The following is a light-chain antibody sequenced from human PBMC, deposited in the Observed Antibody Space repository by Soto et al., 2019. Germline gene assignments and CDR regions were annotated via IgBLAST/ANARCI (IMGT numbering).Light chain of an antibody. CDR2: STS. V-gene: IGKV3D-7*01. J-gene: IGKJ2*01. CDR3: LQDYNYPFT. Sequence: PGDRATLSCRASQSLSVSYIAWYQQKPGQAPRLLIYSTSTRAAGIPDRFTGRGSGTHFTLAISSLQPEDSAAYYCLQDYNYPFTFGQGTKLDIK. CDR1: QSLSVSY.